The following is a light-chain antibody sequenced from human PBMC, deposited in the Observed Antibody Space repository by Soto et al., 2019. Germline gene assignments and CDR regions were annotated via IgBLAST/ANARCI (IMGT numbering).Light chain of an antibody. Sequence: EIVMTQSPATLSVSPGERATLSCRASQSISSNLAWYQQKPGQAPRLLMFRTSSRATGFPARFGGSGSGTEFNLTISSLQSEDFGVYYCQQYNKWPRATLGGGTKVEIK. CDR1: QSISSN. CDR3: QQYNKWPRAT. J-gene: IGKJ4*01. V-gene: IGKV3-15*01. CDR2: RTS.